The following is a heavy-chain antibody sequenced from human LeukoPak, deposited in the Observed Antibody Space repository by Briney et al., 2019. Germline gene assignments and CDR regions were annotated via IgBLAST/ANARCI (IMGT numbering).Heavy chain of an antibody. J-gene: IGHJ1*01. CDR2: IYYSGST. Sequence: SETLSLTCTVSGGSISCHYWSWIRQPPGKGLEWIGYIYYSGSTNYNPSLKSRVTISVDTSKNQFSLRLTSVTAADTAVYYCVKTARTFASWGPGTLVTVSS. D-gene: IGHD1-7*01. CDR1: GGSISCHY. V-gene: IGHV4-59*08. CDR3: VKTARTFAS.